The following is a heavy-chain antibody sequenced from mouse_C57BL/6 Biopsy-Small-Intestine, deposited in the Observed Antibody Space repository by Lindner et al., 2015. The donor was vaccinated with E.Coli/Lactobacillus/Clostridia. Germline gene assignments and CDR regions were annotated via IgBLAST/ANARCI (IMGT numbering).Heavy chain of an antibody. CDR2: IYPGDGDT. CDR1: GYAFSSSW. Sequence: VQLQESGPELVKPGASVKISCKASGYAFSSSWMNWVKQRPGEGLEWIGRIYPGDGDTNYNGKFKGKATLTADKSSSTAYMQLSSLTSEDSAVYFCARRGDFSFAYWGQGTLVTVSA. CDR3: ARRGDFSFAY. V-gene: IGHV1-82*01. J-gene: IGHJ3*01.